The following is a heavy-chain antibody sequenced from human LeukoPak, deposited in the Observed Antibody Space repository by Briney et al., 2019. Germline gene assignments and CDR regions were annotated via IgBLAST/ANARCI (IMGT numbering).Heavy chain of an antibody. D-gene: IGHD6-25*01. CDR1: GGSISTYY. J-gene: IGHJ3*02. CDR3: ARAGRGTGIAASPI. V-gene: IGHV4-59*01. CDR2: IYYSGST. Sequence: SETLSLTCTVSGGSISTYYGIWIRQPPGKGLEWIGYIYYSGSTNYNPSLKSRVSISVDTSKNQLSLKLSSVTPADTAVYYCARAGRGTGIAASPIWGQGTMVTVSS.